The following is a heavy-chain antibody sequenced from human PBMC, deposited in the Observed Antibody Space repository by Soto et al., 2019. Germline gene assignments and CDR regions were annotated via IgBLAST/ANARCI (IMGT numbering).Heavy chain of an antibody. Sequence: SETLSLTCAVSGGSISSYYWSWIRQPPGKGLEWIGYIYYSGSTNYNPSLKSRVTISVDTSKNQFSLKLSSVTAADTVVYYFARTPNDSSGYYFNNWFDPWGQGTLVTASS. V-gene: IGHV4-59*08. J-gene: IGHJ5*02. CDR3: ARTPNDSSGYYFNNWFDP. CDR2: IYYSGST. CDR1: GGSISSYY. D-gene: IGHD3-22*01.